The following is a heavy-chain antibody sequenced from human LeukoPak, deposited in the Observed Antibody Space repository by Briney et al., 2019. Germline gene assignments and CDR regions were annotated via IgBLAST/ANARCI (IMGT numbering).Heavy chain of an antibody. V-gene: IGHV3-30-3*01. J-gene: IGHJ3*02. D-gene: IGHD2-2*01. CDR1: GFTFSTYP. CDR2: LSYDGSNK. Sequence: GGSLRLSCAASGFTFSTYPMHWVRQAPGKGLEWVALLSYDGSNKYYADSVKGRFTISRDNSKNTLYLQMNSLRAEDTAVYFCARDSVGYCSSTSCLGVAFDIWGQGTMVTVSS. CDR3: ARDSVGYCSSTSCLGVAFDI.